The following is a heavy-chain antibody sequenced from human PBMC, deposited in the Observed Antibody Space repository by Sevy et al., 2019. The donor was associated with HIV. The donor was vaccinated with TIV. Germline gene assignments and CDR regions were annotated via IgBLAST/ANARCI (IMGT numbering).Heavy chain of an antibody. V-gene: IGHV3-33*01. CDR1: GSTPITYA. CDR2: IGYDGSIK. CDR3: ARDPRMYGDYLLAYFDS. Sequence: GGSLRLSCAASGSTPITYALHGVRKAPGKGREWVAVIGYDGSIKYYPDSVKGRFTISRDNSKNTLFLQMDSLRAEDTAVYYCARDPRMYGDYLLAYFDSWGQGTLVTVSS. J-gene: IGHJ4*02. D-gene: IGHD2-8*01.